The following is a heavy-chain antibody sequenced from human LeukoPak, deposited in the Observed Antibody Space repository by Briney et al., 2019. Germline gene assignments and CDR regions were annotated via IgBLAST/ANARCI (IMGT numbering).Heavy chain of an antibody. D-gene: IGHD5-18*01. CDR1: GASISSTTYY. J-gene: IGHJ6*03. CDR3: ARHVGGYSYGFMDV. Sequence: SETLSLTCTVSGASISSTTYYWGWIRQPPRKGLEWIASIYYSGSTYYNPSLKSRVTISVDTSKNQFSLKLSSVTAADTAVYYCARHVGGYSYGFMDVWGKGTTVTISS. V-gene: IGHV4-39*01. CDR2: IYYSGST.